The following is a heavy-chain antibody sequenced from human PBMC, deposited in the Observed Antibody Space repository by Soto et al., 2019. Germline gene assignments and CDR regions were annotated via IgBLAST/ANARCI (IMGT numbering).Heavy chain of an antibody. Sequence: WGSPRLSCAASGFTFISYAIIFVRQSPGKGLEWVSAISGSGGSTYYADSVKGRFTISRDNSKNTLYLQMNSLRAEDAAVYYCAKDVLLWFGDPFDYWGQGTLVTVSS. CDR1: GFTFISYA. J-gene: IGHJ4*02. CDR2: ISGSGGST. V-gene: IGHV3-23*01. CDR3: AKDVLLWFGDPFDY. D-gene: IGHD3-10*01.